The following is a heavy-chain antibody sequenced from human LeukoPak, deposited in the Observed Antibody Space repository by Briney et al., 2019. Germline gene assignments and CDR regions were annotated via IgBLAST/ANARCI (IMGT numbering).Heavy chain of an antibody. CDR3: AKVPTPYSSGWYSFDY. CDR2: VGDSGDNT. J-gene: IGHJ4*02. D-gene: IGHD6-19*01. CDR1: GFAFSSYA. V-gene: IGHV3-23*01. Sequence: GGSLRLSCAASGFAFSSYAMSWVRQAPGNGLEWVSSVGDSGDNTYYADSVKGRFTVSRDSSKNTLYLQMNSLRAEDTAVYYCAKVPTPYSSGWYSFDYWGQGTLVTVSS.